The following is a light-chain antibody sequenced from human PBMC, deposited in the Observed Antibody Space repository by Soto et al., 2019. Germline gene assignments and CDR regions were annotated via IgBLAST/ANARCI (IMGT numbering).Light chain of an antibody. CDR1: SSNIGSKT. J-gene: IGLJ2*01. V-gene: IGLV1-44*01. CDR3: AAWDDSLNAVV. CDR2: SNN. Sequence: QSALTQPPSASGTPGQRVTISCSGSSSNIGSKTVNWYQQLPGTAPKLLMYSNNQRPSGVPDRFSGSKSGTSASLAISGLQSEDEADYYCAAWDDSLNAVVIGGGTKLTVL.